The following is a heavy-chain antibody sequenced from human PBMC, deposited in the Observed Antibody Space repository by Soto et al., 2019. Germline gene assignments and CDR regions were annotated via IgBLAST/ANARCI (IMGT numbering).Heavy chain of an antibody. CDR3: ARVECGDCSSYYYYSMDV. Sequence: EVQLVESGGGLVKPGGSLRLSCAASGFTFGTYTMNWVRQAPGKGLEWVSSIGTTSPYIYYADSVRGRFIISRDNAKNSLYLQMNSLRAEDTAVYYCARVECGDCSSYYYYSMDVWGQGTTVTVSS. J-gene: IGHJ6*02. D-gene: IGHD2-21*02. V-gene: IGHV3-21*01. CDR1: GFTFGTYT. CDR2: IGTTSPYI.